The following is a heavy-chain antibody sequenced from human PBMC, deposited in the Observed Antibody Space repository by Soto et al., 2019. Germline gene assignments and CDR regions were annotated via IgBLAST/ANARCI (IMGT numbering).Heavy chain of an antibody. CDR3: ATSGYSYGQNYYYYEMDC. Sequence: GESLKISCKPSGYRFTSYWIGWVRQMPGKGLEWMGIIYPTDSDTRYSPSFQGQVTISADKSISTAYLQWSSLKASDTAMYYCATSGYSYGQNYYYYEMDCWGKGTRVTVAS. V-gene: IGHV5-51*01. CDR1: GYRFTSYW. D-gene: IGHD5-18*01. J-gene: IGHJ6*04. CDR2: IYPTDSDT.